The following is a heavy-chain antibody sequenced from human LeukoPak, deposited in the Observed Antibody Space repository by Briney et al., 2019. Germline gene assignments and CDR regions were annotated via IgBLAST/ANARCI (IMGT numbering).Heavy chain of an antibody. D-gene: IGHD3-22*01. V-gene: IGHV3-53*01. Sequence: GGSLRLSRAASGFTVSSNYMSWVRQAPGKGLEWVSVIYSGGSTYYADSVKGRFTISRDNSKNTPYLQMNSLRAEDTAVYYCESTRHYYDSSGYYYNFDYWGQGTLVTVSS. CDR3: ESTRHYYDSSGYYYNFDY. CDR1: GFTVSSNY. CDR2: IYSGGST. J-gene: IGHJ4*02.